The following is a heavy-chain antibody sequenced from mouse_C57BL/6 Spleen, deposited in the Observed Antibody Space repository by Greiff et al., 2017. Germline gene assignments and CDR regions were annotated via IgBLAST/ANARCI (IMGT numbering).Heavy chain of an antibody. CDR3: ARRPGYYAMDY. J-gene: IGHJ4*01. Sequence: VQLKESGGGLVKPGGSLKLSCAASGFTFSDYGMHWVRQAPEKGLEWVAYISSGSSTIYYADTVKGRFTISRDNAKNTLFLQMTSLRSEDTAMYYCARRPGYYAMDYWGQGTSVTVSS. CDR2: ISSGSSTI. CDR1: GFTFSDYG. V-gene: IGHV5-17*01.